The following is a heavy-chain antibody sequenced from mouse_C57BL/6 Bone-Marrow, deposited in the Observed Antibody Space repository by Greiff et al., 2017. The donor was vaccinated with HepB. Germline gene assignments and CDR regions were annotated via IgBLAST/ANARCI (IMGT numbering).Heavy chain of an antibody. CDR3: ARAGAYSNYEAMDY. D-gene: IGHD2-5*01. J-gene: IGHJ4*01. CDR2: IFPGSGST. Sequence: VQLQQSGPELLKPGASVKISCKASGYTFTDYYINWVKQRPGQGLEWIGWIFPGSGSTYYNEKFKGKATLTVDKSSSTAYMLLSSLTSEDSAVYYCARAGAYSNYEAMDYWGQGTSVTVSS. CDR1: GYTFTDYY. V-gene: IGHV1-75*01.